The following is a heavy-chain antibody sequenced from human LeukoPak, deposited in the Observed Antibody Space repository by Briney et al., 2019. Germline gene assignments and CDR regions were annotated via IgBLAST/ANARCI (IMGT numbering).Heavy chain of an antibody. CDR3: ARDAGWVAGIISPYFDY. CDR2: ISYDGSNK. V-gene: IGHV3-30-3*01. CDR1: GFTFSSYA. J-gene: IGHJ4*02. D-gene: IGHD6-19*01. Sequence: GRSLRLSCAASGFTFSSYAMYWVRQAPGKGLEWVAVISYDGSNKYYADSVKGRFTISRDNSKNTLYLQMNSLRAEDTAVYYCARDAGWVAGIISPYFDYWGQGTLVTVSS.